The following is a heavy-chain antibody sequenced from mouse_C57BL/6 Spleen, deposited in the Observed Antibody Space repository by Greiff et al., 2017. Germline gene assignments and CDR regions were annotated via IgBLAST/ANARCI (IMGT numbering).Heavy chain of an antibody. CDR1: GFTFSSYA. D-gene: IGHD2-5*01. V-gene: IGHV5-9-1*02. J-gene: IGHJ4*01. CDR2: ISSGGDYI. CDR3: TRDRSNYEAMDY. Sequence: EVKLLESGEGLVKPGGSLKLSCAASGFTFSSYAMSWVRQTPEKRLEWVAYISSGGDYIYYADTVKGRFTISRDNARNTLYLQMSSLKSEDTAMYYCTRDRSNYEAMDYWGQGTSVTVSS.